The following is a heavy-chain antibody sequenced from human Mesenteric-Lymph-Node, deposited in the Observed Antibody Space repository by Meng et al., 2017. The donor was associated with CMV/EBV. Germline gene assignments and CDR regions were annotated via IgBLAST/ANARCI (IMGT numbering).Heavy chain of an antibody. V-gene: IGHV1-69*10. CDR2: IIPILGIA. J-gene: IGHJ4*02. D-gene: IGHD1-1*01. Sequence: SVKVSCKASGGTFSSYAISWVRQAPGQGLEWMGGIIPILGIANYAQKFQGRVTITADKSTSTAYMELSSLRSDDTAVYYCARDGTYNWNDLGYWGQGTLVTVSS. CDR1: GGTFSSYA. CDR3: ARDGTYNWNDLGY.